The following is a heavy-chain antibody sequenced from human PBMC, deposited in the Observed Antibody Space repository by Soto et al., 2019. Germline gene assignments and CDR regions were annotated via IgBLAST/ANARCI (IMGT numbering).Heavy chain of an antibody. V-gene: IGHV1-3*01. D-gene: IGHD3-10*01. J-gene: IGHJ6*03. CDR3: ARGGSMVRGVTYYYYYYMDV. CDR2: INAGNGNT. Sequence: QVQLVQSGAEVKKPGAPAKVSSKATGSTFTSNAIHWVRQAPGQRLEWMGWINAGNGNTKYSQKFQGRVTITRDTSASTAYMELSSLRSEDTAVYYCARGGSMVRGVTYYYYYYMDVWGKGTTVTVSS. CDR1: GSTFTSNA.